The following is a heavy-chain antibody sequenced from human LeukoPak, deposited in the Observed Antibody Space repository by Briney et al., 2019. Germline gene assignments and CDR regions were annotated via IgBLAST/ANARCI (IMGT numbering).Heavy chain of an antibody. V-gene: IGHV5-51*01. Sequence: GEPLKISCKGSGYSFTSYWIGWVRQMPGKGLEWMGIIYPGDSDTRYSPSFQGQVTISADKSISTAYLQWSSLKASDTAMYYCARITDLDHLWGYFDYWGQGTLVTVSS. D-gene: IGHD3-10*01. CDR2: IYPGDSDT. J-gene: IGHJ4*02. CDR1: GYSFTSYW. CDR3: ARITDLDHLWGYFDY.